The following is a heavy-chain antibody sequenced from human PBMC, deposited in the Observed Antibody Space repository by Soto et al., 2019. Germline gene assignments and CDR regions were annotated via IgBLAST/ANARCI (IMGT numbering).Heavy chain of an antibody. CDR3: ARDPPPPDY. J-gene: IGHJ4*02. CDR2: ISPYNGNT. Sequence: QVQLVQSEAELKKPGPSVKFSCRASGYTFASFAISWMRQAPGQGLEGMGWISPYNGNTNYAQKLQGRVTMTTDTSTSTAYMELRSLRSDDTAVYYCARDPPPPDYWGQGTLVTVSS. CDR1: GYTFASFA. V-gene: IGHV1-18*01.